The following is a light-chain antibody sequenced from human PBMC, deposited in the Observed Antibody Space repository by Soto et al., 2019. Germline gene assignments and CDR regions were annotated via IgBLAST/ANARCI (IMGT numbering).Light chain of an antibody. CDR1: QSVSSSY. CDR3: QQYGSSSLT. V-gene: IGKV3-20*01. CDR2: GAS. Sequence: EIVLTQSPGTLSLSPGERATLSCRASQSVSSSYLAWYQQKPGQAPRLLIYGASSRATGIPDRFSGSGSGSDFTLTISRLEPEDIAVYYWQQYGSSSLTFGGGTKVEIK. J-gene: IGKJ4*01.